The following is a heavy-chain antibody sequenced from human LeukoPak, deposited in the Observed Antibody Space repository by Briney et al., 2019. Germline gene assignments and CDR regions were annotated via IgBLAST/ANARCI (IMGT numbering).Heavy chain of an antibody. Sequence: SQTLSLTCAISGDSVSSNSAAWNWIRQSPSRGLEWLGRTYYRSKWYNDYAVSVKSRITINPDTSKNQFSLHLNSVTPGDTAVYYCARLRQQLVRYYYYGMDVWGQGTTVTVSS. CDR3: ARLRQQLVRYYYYGMDV. J-gene: IGHJ6*02. CDR2: TYYRSKWYN. CDR1: GDSVSSNSAA. V-gene: IGHV6-1*01. D-gene: IGHD6-13*01.